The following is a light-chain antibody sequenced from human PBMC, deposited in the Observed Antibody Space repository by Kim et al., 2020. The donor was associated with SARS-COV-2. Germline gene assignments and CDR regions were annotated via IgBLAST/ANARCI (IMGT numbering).Light chain of an antibody. CDR3: QSADSSVV. J-gene: IGLJ2*01. V-gene: IGLV3-1*01. CDR2: QDS. CDR1: KLGDKY. Sequence: VSVSPGQTASITCSGDKLGDKYACWYQQKPGQSPVLVIYQDSKRPSGIPERFSGSNSGTTVTLTISGVQAEDEADYYCQSADSSVVFGGGTQLTVL.